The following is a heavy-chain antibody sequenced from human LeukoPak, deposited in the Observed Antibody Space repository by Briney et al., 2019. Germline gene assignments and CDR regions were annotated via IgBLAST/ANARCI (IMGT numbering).Heavy chain of an antibody. CDR3: AKGGYSGYEGYFDY. D-gene: IGHD5-12*01. V-gene: IGHV3-23*01. J-gene: IGHJ4*02. CDR2: ITDSGGDT. CDR1: GFIFSNYA. Sequence: PGGSLRLSCAASGFIFSNYAMSWVRQAPGKGLEWFSAITDSGGDTYYADSVKGRFTISRDNSKNTLYLQMNSLRAEDTAVYYCAKGGYSGYEGYFDYWGQGTLVTVSS.